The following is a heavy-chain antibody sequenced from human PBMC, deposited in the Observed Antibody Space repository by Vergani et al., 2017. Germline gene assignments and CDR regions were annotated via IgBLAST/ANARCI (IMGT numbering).Heavy chain of an antibody. CDR1: GSSISSYY. Sequence: QVQLQESGPGLVKPSETLSLTCTVSGSSISSYYWSWIRQPPGKGLEWIWYIYYSGSTNYNPSLKSRVTISVDTSKNQFSLKLSSVTAADTAVYYCARLNPYYDFWSGYYDYYYYYMDVWGKGTTVTVSS. CDR3: ARLNPYYDFWSGYYDYYYYYMDV. J-gene: IGHJ6*03. CDR2: IYYSGST. D-gene: IGHD3-3*01. V-gene: IGHV4-59*01.